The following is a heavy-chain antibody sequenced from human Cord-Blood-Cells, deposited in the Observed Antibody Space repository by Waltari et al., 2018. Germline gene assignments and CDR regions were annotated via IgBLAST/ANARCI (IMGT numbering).Heavy chain of an antibody. D-gene: IGHD2-15*01. CDR3: AQACSGGSCYFNFDY. V-gene: IGHV4-34*01. J-gene: IGHJ4*02. CDR1: GGSFGGYY. Sequence: QVQLQQWGAGLLKPSETLSLTCAVYGGSFGGYYWSWIRQPPGKGLEWIGEINHSGSTNYNPSLKSRVTISVDTSKNQFSLKLSSVTAADTAVYYCAQACSGGSCYFNFDYWGQGTLVTVSS. CDR2: INHSGST.